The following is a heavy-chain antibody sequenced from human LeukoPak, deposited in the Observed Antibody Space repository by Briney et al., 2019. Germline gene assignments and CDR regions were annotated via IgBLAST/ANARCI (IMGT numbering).Heavy chain of an antibody. CDR3: ARGAPGSDAFDI. J-gene: IGHJ3*02. CDR1: GYTFTSYA. D-gene: IGHD3-10*01. V-gene: IGHV1-3*01. Sequence: ASVKVSCKASGYTFTSYAMHWVRQAPGQRLEWMGWINAGNGNTKYSQKFQGRVTITRDTSASTAYMELSSLRSEDTAVYYCARGAPGSDAFDIWGQGTMVTVSS. CDR2: INAGNGNT.